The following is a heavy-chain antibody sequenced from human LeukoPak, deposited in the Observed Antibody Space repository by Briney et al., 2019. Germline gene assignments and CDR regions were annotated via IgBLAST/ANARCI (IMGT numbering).Heavy chain of an antibody. J-gene: IGHJ6*02. D-gene: IGHD5-12*01. V-gene: IGHV4-31*02. CDR1: GFTFSSYW. CDR2: IYYSGST. Sequence: LRLSCAASGFTFSSYWMNWVRQHPGKGLEWIGYIYYSGSTYYNPSLKSRVTISVDTSKNQFSLKLSSVTAADTAVYYCARDSSGYDSGYYYGMDVWGQGTTVTVSS. CDR3: ARDSSGYDSGYYYGMDV.